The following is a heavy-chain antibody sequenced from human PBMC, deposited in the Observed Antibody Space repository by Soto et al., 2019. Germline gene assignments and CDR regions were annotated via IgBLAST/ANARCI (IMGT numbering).Heavy chain of an antibody. Sequence: SEPLSLTCTVSGYSISSCYYWGWNRQPPGKGLEWIGRIYHSGSTYYNPSLKSRVTISVDTSKNQFSLKLSSVTAADTAVYYCARDRGQEGGSSSWYVADDYYYCDMDVWGQVTKVTDSS. J-gene: IGHJ6*02. CDR3: ARDRGQEGGSSSWYVADDYYYCDMDV. D-gene: IGHD6-13*01. CDR2: IYHSGST. CDR1: GYSISSCYY. V-gene: IGHV4-38-2*02.